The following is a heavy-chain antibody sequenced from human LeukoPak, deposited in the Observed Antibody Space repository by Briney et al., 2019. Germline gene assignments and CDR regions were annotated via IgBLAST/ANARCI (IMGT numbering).Heavy chain of an antibody. D-gene: IGHD1-26*01. J-gene: IGHJ4*02. CDR1: GGTFSSYA. CDR2: IIPIFGTA. Sequence: SVKVSCKASGGTFSSYAISWVRQAPGQGLEWMGGIIPIFGTANYAQKFQGRVTITADESTSTAYMELSSLRSEDTAVYYCATPAPGAPLYYFDYWGQGTLVTVSS. V-gene: IGHV1-69*13. CDR3: ATPAPGAPLYYFDY.